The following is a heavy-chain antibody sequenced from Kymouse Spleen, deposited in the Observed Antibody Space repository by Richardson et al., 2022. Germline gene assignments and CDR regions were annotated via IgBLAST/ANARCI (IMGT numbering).Heavy chain of an antibody. Sequence: QLQLQESGPGLVKPSETLSLTCTVSGGSISSSSYYWGWIRQPPGKGLEWIGSIYYSGSTYYNPSLKSRVTISVDTSKNQFSLKLSSVTAADTAVYYCARQEYEYSSYFDYWGQGTLVTVSS. CDR2: IYYSGST. J-gene: IGHJ4*02. CDR1: GGSISSSSYY. D-gene: IGHD6-6*01. CDR3: ARQEYEYSSYFDY. V-gene: IGHV4-39*01.